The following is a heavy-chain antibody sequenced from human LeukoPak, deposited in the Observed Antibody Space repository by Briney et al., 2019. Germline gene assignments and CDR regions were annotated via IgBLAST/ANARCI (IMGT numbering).Heavy chain of an antibody. V-gene: IGHV4-61*01. CDR3: ARGYCSGGSCYRTILYVNWFDP. CDR1: GYSISSGYY. Sequence: ASETLSLTCTVSGYSISSGYYWGWIRQPPGKGLEWIGYIYYSGSTNYNPSLKSRVTISVDTSKNQFSLKLSSVTAADTAVYYCARGYCSGGSCYRTILYVNWFDPWGQGTLVTVSS. J-gene: IGHJ5*02. D-gene: IGHD2-15*01. CDR2: IYYSGST.